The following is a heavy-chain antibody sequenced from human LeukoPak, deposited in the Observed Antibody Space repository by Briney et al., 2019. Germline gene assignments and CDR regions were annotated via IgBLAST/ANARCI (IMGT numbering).Heavy chain of an antibody. V-gene: IGHV3-47*01. J-gene: IGHJ4*02. CDR2: IGTGGDT. CDR1: GFAFSSYA. CDR3: ARAEQAAVIDY. D-gene: IGHD6-25*01. Sequence: PGGSLRLSCAASGFAFSSYALHWVRRAPGKGLEWVSAIGTGGDTYYADSVMGRFTISRDNAKKSLYLHMNSLIAEDMAVYYCARAEQAAVIDYWVKGPLVTVSS.